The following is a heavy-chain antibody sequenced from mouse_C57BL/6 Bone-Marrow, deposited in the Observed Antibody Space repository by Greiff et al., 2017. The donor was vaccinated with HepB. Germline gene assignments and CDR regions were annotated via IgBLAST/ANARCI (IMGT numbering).Heavy chain of an antibody. J-gene: IGHJ1*03. CDR1: GYNFTSYW. D-gene: IGHD1-1*01. V-gene: IGHV1-59*01. CDR3: AREDYYGSSYDWYFDV. CDR2: IDPSDSYT. Sequence: QVQLQQPGAELVRPGTSVKLSCKASGYNFTSYWMHWVKQRPGQGLEWIGVIDPSDSYTNYNQKFKGKATLTVDTSSSTAYMQLSSLTSEDSAVYYCAREDYYGSSYDWYFDVWGTGTTVTVSS.